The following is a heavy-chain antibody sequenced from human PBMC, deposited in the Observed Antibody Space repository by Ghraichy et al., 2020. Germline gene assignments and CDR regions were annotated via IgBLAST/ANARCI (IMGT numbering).Heavy chain of an antibody. Sequence: GESLNISCAASGFTFSSYSMNWVRQAPGKGLEWVSYISSSSSTIYYADSVKGRFTISRDNAKNSLYLQMNSLRDEDTAVYYCARDTSPSYGSGRYFDYLGQGTLVTVSS. CDR3: ARDTSPSYGSGRYFDY. V-gene: IGHV3-48*02. CDR2: ISSSSSTI. CDR1: GFTFSSYS. D-gene: IGHD3-10*01. J-gene: IGHJ4*02.